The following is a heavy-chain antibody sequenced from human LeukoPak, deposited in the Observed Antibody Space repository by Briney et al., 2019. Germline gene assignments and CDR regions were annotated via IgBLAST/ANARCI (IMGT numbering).Heavy chain of an antibody. Sequence: GGSLRLSCAASGFTFSNAWMSWVRQAPGKGLEWVGRIKTKTDGGTTDNAAPVKGRFTISRDDSKNTLYLQMNSLKTEDTAVYYCTTDYGSGSYCYFNYWGQGTLVTVSS. CDR2: IKTKTDGGTT. D-gene: IGHD3-10*01. CDR3: TTDYGSGSYCYFNY. V-gene: IGHV3-15*01. J-gene: IGHJ4*02. CDR1: GFTFSNAW.